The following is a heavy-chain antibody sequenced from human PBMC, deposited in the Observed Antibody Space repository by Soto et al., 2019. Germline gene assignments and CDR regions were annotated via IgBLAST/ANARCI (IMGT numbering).Heavy chain of an antibody. CDR3: ASWWKGPDIGDYCYGMDV. Sequence: QVQLVQSGAEVKKPGSSVKVSCKASGGAFSDYAFSWVRQAPGQGLEWLGGIMPIFRAPDYAQKFQGRVTITADEFRRTGYMEMNSLRSEDTAVYYCASWWKGPDIGDYCYGMDVWGQGTTVTVS. CDR1: GGAFSDYA. CDR2: IMPIFRAP. J-gene: IGHJ6*02. D-gene: IGHD2-15*01. V-gene: IGHV1-69*12.